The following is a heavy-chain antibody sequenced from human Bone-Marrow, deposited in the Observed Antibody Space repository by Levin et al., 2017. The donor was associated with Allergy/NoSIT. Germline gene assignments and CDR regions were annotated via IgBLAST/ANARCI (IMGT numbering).Heavy chain of an antibody. D-gene: IGHD3-10*01. CDR1: GVTVFNNY. J-gene: IGHJ4*02. Sequence: GGSLRLSCTASGVTVFNNYFMWVRQAPGKGREWVSHIYSGGGTNYADSVKGRFSVSRDNSKNTVYLQMNSLRADDTAVYYCGRDGPGGGHWGPGTQVTVSS. CDR2: IYSGGGT. CDR3: GRDGPGGGH. V-gene: IGHV3-66*01.